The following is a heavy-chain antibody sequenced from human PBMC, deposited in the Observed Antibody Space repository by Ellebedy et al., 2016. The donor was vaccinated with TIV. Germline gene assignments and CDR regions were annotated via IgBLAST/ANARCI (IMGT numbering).Heavy chain of an antibody. CDR3: VKGDQSSAYDF. CDR2: ITDTAVNT. V-gene: IGHV3-23*01. D-gene: IGHD5-12*01. J-gene: IGHJ4*02. Sequence: GESLKISXEASGFFFSSYAMAWVRQAPGKGLEWVSTITDTAVNTFYADSVKGRFTVSRDNSRDTPYLQMNGLKVGDTAIYYCVKGDQSSAYDFWGQGTLVSVSS. CDR1: GFFFSSYA.